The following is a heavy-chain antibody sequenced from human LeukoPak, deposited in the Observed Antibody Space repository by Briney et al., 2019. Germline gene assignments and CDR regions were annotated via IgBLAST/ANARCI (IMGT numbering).Heavy chain of an antibody. CDR3: ARDRITIFGVVPHYYYMDV. Sequence: SVKVSCKASGGTFSSYAISWVRQAPGQGLEWMGGIIPIFGTANYAQKFQGRVTITTDESTSTAYMELSSLRSEDTAVYYCARDRITIFGVVPHYYYMDVWGKGTTVTVSS. CDR1: GGTFSSYA. D-gene: IGHD3-3*01. V-gene: IGHV1-69*05. J-gene: IGHJ6*03. CDR2: IIPIFGTA.